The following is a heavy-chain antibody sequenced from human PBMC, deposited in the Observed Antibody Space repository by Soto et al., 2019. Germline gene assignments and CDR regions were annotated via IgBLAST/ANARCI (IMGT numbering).Heavy chain of an antibody. CDR1: GFIFSGDA. CDR3: VRDYVMDV. Sequence: GGSLRLSCAASGFIFSGDAMNWVRQAPGKGLEWVSPISTTSTYIYYADSVKGRFTISRDNANNSLHLQMDSLRAEDTAVYYCVRDYVMDVWGQGTTATVSS. V-gene: IGHV3-21*01. D-gene: IGHD3-10*02. CDR2: ISTTSTYI. J-gene: IGHJ6*02.